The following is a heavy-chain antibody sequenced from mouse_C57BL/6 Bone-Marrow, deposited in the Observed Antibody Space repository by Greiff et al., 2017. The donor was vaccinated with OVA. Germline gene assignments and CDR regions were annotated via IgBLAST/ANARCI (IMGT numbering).Heavy chain of an antibody. J-gene: IGHJ3*01. Sequence: VQLKESGPELVKPGASVKISCKASGYSFTDYNMNWVKQSNGKSLEWIGVINPNYGTTSYNQKFKGKATLTVDQSSSTAYMQLNSLTSEDSAVYYCARSEYGNYPWFAYWGQGTLVTVSA. CDR1: GYSFTDYN. D-gene: IGHD2-10*02. V-gene: IGHV1-39*01. CDR2: INPNYGTT. CDR3: ARSEYGNYPWFAY.